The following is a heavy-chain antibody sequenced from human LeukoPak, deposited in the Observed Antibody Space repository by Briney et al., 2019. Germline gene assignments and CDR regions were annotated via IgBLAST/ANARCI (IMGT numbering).Heavy chain of an antibody. CDR2: IYYSGST. CDR1: GGSISSYY. D-gene: IGHD4-17*01. J-gene: IGHJ3*02. CDR3: ARRRADDYGALYAFDI. Sequence: SETLSLTCTVSGGSISSYYWSSIRQPPGKGLEWIGPIYYSGSTNYNPSLKSRVTKSVDTSKNQFSLKLSSVTAADTAVYYCARRRADDYGALYAFDIWGQGTMVTVSS. V-gene: IGHV4-59*08.